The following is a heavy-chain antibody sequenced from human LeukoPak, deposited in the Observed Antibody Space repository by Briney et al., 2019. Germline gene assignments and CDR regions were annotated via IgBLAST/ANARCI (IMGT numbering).Heavy chain of an antibody. Sequence: PGGSLRLSCAASGFTFSLYSMNWVRQAPGKGLEWGSYISSSSTTISYADSVKGRFTISRDNAKKSLYLQMNSLRAEDTAVYYCARDIAPAGLFFDYWGQGTLVTVSS. J-gene: IGHJ4*02. CDR1: GFTFSLYS. CDR3: ARDIAPAGLFFDY. D-gene: IGHD6-13*01. V-gene: IGHV3-48*01. CDR2: ISSSSTTI.